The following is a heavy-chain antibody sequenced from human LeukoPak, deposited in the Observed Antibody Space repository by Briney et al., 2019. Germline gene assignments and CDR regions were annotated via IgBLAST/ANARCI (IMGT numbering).Heavy chain of an antibody. CDR1: GGSISSGSYY. CDR3: ARAYYYGSGSYGLDY. J-gene: IGHJ4*02. D-gene: IGHD3-10*01. CDR2: IYTSGST. Sequence: PSQTLSLTCTVSGGSISSGSYYWRWIRQPAGKGLEWIGRIYTSGSTNYNPSLKSRVTISVDTSKNQFSLKLTSVTAADTAVYYCARAYYYGSGSYGLDYWGQGTLVTVSS. V-gene: IGHV4-61*02.